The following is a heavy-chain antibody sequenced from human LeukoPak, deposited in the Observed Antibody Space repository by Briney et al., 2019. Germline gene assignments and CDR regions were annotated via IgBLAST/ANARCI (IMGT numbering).Heavy chain of an antibody. Sequence: SETLSLTCTVSGGSIGSYYWSWIRQPPGKGLEWIGYIYYGGSTNYNPSLKSRVTISVDMSKNQFSLKLTSVTAADTAVYYCARDDSNYYDSSGFDYWGQGTLVTVSS. V-gene: IGHV4-59*01. CDR1: GGSIGSYY. CDR3: ARDDSNYYDSSGFDY. D-gene: IGHD3-22*01. CDR2: IYYGGST. J-gene: IGHJ4*02.